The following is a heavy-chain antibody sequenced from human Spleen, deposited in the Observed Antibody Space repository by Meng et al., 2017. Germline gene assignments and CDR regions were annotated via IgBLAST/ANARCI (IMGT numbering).Heavy chain of an antibody. Sequence: ASVKVSCKASGYTFTGYYMHWVRQAPGQGLEWMGWINTDTEDPTHAQAFTGRYVFSLDTSVSTAYLQISSLKAEDTAFYYCARRDFTNAFDIWGQGTVVTVSS. CDR2: INTDTEDP. CDR1: GYTFTGYY. V-gene: IGHV7-4-1*02. CDR3: ARRDFTNAFDI. J-gene: IGHJ3*02.